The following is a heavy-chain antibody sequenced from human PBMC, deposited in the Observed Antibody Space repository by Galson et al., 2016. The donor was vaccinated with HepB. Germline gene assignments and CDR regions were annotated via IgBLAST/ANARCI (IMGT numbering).Heavy chain of an antibody. V-gene: IGHV3-11*04. J-gene: IGHJ4*02. CDR1: GFSFSDFF. CDR3: AKNDILTGYSAFDY. D-gene: IGHD3-9*01. CDR2: ISSSGNNI. Sequence: SLRLSCAASGFSFSDFFMAWIRQAPGKGLEWVSFISSSGNNIYYAGSVKGRFTISRDNARNSLYLQMNSLRAGDTAVYYCAKNDILTGYSAFDYWGQGTLVTVSS.